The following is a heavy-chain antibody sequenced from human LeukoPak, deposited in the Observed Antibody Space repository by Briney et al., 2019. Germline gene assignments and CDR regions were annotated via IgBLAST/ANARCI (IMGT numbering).Heavy chain of an antibody. CDR2: INWNGGST. CDR3: ARECLRYNWIHEFDP. J-gene: IGHJ5*02. V-gene: IGHV3-20*04. CDR1: GFTFDDYG. Sequence: PGGSLRLSCAASGFTFDDYGMSWVRQAPGKGLEWVSGINWNGGSTGYADSVKGRFTISRDNAKNSLYLQMNSLRAEDTALYYCARECLRYNWIHEFDPWGQGTLVTVSS. D-gene: IGHD1-20*01.